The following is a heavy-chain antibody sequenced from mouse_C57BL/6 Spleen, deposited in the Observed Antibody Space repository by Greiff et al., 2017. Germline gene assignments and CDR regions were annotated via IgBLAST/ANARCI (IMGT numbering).Heavy chain of an antibody. V-gene: IGHV1-59*01. CDR1: GYNFNSYW. Sequence: QVQLQQPGAELVRPGASVKLSCTASGYNFNSYWMHWVKQRPGQGLEWIGVIDPSDSYTNYNQKFKGKATLTVDTSSSTAYMQLSSLTSVDSAVYYCAREDTVVATDYEDYWGQGTTLTVSS. J-gene: IGHJ2*01. CDR3: AREDTVVATDYEDY. CDR2: IDPSDSYT. D-gene: IGHD1-1*01.